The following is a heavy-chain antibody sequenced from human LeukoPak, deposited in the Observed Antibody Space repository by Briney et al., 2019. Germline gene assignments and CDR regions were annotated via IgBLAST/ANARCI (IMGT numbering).Heavy chain of an antibody. V-gene: IGHV4-61*02. CDR3: ARDGSPYSSGWIDY. Sequence: PSETLSLTCAVSGYSISSGYYWSWIRQPAGKGLEWIGRIYISGTTNYNPSLKSRVTISVDKSKNQFSLKLNSVTAADTAVYYCARDGSPYSSGWIDYWGQGTLVTVSS. J-gene: IGHJ4*02. CDR1: GYSISSGYY. D-gene: IGHD6-19*01. CDR2: IYISGTT.